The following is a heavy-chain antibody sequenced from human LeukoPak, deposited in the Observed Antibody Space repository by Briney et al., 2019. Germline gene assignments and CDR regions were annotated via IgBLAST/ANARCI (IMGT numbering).Heavy chain of an antibody. D-gene: IGHD3-10*01. CDR2: INHSGST. J-gene: IGHJ4*02. CDR1: GGSFSGYY. Sequence: PSETLSLTCAVYGGSFSGYYLSWIRQPPGKGLEWIGEINHSGSTNYNPSLKSRVTISVDKSKNQFSLKLSSVTAADTAVYYCAGKRGERTKSLDYWGQGTLVTVSS. V-gene: IGHV4-34*01. CDR3: AGKRGERTKSLDY.